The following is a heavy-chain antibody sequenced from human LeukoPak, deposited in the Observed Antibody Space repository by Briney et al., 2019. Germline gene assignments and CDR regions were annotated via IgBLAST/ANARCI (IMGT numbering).Heavy chain of an antibody. Sequence: GGSLRLSCAASGFTFSSYGMHWVRQAPGKGLEWVAVISYDGSNKYYADSVKGRFTISRDNSKNTLYLQMNSLRAEDTAVYYCARVVYSSGWYDGSSVAFDIWGQGTMVTVSS. V-gene: IGHV3-30*03. CDR3: ARVVYSSGWYDGSSVAFDI. J-gene: IGHJ3*02. D-gene: IGHD6-19*01. CDR1: GFTFSSYG. CDR2: ISYDGSNK.